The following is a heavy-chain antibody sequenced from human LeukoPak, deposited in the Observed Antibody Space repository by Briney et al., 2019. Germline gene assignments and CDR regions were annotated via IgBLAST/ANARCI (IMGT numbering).Heavy chain of an antibody. CDR2: IGASGGST. Sequence: PGGSLRLSRAASEFTFSSYAMSWVRQAPGKGLEWVSVIGASGGSTYYADSVKGRFTISRDNSKSTLYLQMNSLRTEDSAVYHCAKVLGQWTHALLFDSRGQGTLVTVSS. CDR3: AKVLGQWTHALLFDS. D-gene: IGHD6-19*01. CDR1: EFTFSSYA. V-gene: IGHV3-23*01. J-gene: IGHJ4*02.